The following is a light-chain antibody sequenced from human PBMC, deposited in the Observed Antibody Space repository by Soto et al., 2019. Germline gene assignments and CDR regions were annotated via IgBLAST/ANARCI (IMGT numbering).Light chain of an antibody. Sequence: DIQMTQSPSPLSASVGDRVTITCRASQGISNYLAWYQQKPGKVPKLLIHAASTLQSGVPSRFSGSGSGTDFTLTISSLQPEDVTTYYCQKYNSAPWTFGQGTKVDIK. CDR3: QKYNSAPWT. J-gene: IGKJ1*01. V-gene: IGKV1-27*01. CDR1: QGISNY. CDR2: AAS.